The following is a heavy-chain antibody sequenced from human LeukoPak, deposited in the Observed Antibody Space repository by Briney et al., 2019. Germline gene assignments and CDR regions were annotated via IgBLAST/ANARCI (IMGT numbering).Heavy chain of an antibody. V-gene: IGHV3-21*01. CDR2: ISSSSSYI. Sequence: GGSLRLSCAASGFTFSSYEMNWVRQAPGKGLEWVSSISSSSSYIYYADSVKGRFTISRDNAKNSLYLQMNSLRAEDTAVYYCARGARFGELLSTWGQGTLVTVSS. J-gene: IGHJ5*02. D-gene: IGHD3-10*01. CDR3: ARGARFGELLST. CDR1: GFTFSSYE.